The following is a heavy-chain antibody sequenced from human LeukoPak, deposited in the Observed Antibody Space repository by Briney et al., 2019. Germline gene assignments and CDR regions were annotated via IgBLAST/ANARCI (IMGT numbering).Heavy chain of an antibody. V-gene: IGHV1-18*01. Sequence: ASVKVSCKASGYTFSSFVIFWVRQAPGQGLEWMGWISTYNGDTNYAQKLQGRVTKNTDTPTSTTYMALRRLRSEDTAVYYCARELEEGGYSYGSVYCGQGTLVTVSS. J-gene: IGHJ4*02. CDR1: GYTFSSFV. D-gene: IGHD5-18*01. CDR3: ARELEEGGYSYGSVY. CDR2: ISTYNGDT.